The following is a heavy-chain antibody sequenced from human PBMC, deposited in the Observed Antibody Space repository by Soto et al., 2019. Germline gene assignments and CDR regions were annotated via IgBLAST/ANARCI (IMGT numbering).Heavy chain of an antibody. Sequence: GGSLRLSCAASGFTFSNYGMHWVRQAPGNGLEWVAVIWYDGSYKYYADSVKVRFTISRDNSRTTLHLQMNSLRAEDTAVYYCAKDEGRYTYGLRDCWGQGTLVTVSS. CDR3: AKDEGRYTYGLRDC. D-gene: IGHD5-18*01. J-gene: IGHJ4*02. CDR2: IWYDGSYK. V-gene: IGHV3-33*06. CDR1: GFTFSNYG.